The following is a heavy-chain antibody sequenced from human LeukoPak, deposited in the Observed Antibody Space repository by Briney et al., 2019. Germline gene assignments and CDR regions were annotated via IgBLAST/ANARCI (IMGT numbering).Heavy chain of an antibody. Sequence: SETLSLTCTVSGCSVSSGRYYRSWIRQPPGKGLEWIGYIFYSWSTNYNPSLKSRVTISVDTSKNQFSLKLSSVTAADTAVYYCARAAERDYGDPDAFDIWGQGTMVTVSS. V-gene: IGHV4-61*01. J-gene: IGHJ3*02. CDR2: IFYSWST. CDR1: GCSVSSGRYY. D-gene: IGHD4-17*01. CDR3: ARAAERDYGDPDAFDI.